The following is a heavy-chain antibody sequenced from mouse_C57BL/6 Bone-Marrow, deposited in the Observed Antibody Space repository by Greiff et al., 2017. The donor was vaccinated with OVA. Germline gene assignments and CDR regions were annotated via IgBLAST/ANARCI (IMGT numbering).Heavy chain of an antibody. CDR2: ISGGGGNT. CDR3: ARGGITGPHY. CDR1: GFTFSSYT. D-gene: IGHD1-1*01. J-gene: IGHJ2*01. V-gene: IGHV5-4*01. Sequence: EVQLVESGGGLVKPGGSLKLSCAASGFTFSSYTMSWVRQTPEKRLEWVATISGGGGNTYYPDNVKGRFTISRDNAKNNLYLQMSHLKSEDTAMYYCARGGITGPHYWGQGTTLTVSS.